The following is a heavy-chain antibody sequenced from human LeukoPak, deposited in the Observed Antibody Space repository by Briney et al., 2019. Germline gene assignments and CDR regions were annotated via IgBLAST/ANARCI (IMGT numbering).Heavy chain of an antibody. CDR1: GYTFTSYG. V-gene: IGHV1-18*01. CDR2: ISAYNGNT. CDR3: ARDPIEYSMLGGWFDP. D-gene: IGHD6-6*01. Sequence: ASVKVSCKASGYTFTSYGISWVRQAPGQGLEWMGWISAYNGNTNHAQKLQGRVTMTTDTSTSTAYMELRSLRSDDTAVYYCARDPIEYSMLGGWFDPWGQGTLVTVSS. J-gene: IGHJ5*02.